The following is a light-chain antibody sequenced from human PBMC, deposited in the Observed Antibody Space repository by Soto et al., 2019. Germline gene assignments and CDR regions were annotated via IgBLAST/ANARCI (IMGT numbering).Light chain of an antibody. Sequence: QSVLAQPPSASGTPGQRVTISCSGSTSNIGSNTVNWYRHLPGTTPKLLIYGSNQRPSGVPDRFSGSTSGTSASLAISGLQSEDEADYYCGAWDDSLKGWVFGGGTKLTVL. V-gene: IGLV1-44*01. CDR2: GSN. CDR1: TSNIGSNT. J-gene: IGLJ3*02. CDR3: GAWDDSLKGWV.